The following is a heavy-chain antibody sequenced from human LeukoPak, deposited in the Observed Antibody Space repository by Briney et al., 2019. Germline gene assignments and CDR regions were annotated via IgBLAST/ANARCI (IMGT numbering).Heavy chain of an antibody. D-gene: IGHD6-13*01. J-gene: IGHJ4*02. CDR1: GFTVSSNY. V-gene: IGHV3-66*01. CDR3: ARLSIAAAGSDY. Sequence: GGSLRLSCAASGFTVSSNYMSWVRQAPGKGLEWVSVIYSGGSTYYADSVKGRFTISRDNSKNTLYLQMNSLRAEDTAVYYCARLSIAAAGSDYWGQGTLVTVSS. CDR2: IYSGGST.